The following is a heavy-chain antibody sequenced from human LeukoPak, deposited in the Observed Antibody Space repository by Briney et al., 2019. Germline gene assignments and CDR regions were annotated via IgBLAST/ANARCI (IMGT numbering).Heavy chain of an antibody. V-gene: IGHV3-30-3*01. CDR1: GFTFSSYA. D-gene: IGHD2-8*01. CDR2: ISYDGSNK. Sequence: GGSLRLSCAASGFTFSSYAMHWVRQAPGKGLEWVAVISYDGSNKYYADSVKGRFTTSRDNSKNTLYLQMNSLRAEDTAVYYCARHSPDHIVLMVYAPKYYFDYWGQGTLVTVSS. CDR3: ARHSPDHIVLMVYAPKYYFDY. J-gene: IGHJ4*02.